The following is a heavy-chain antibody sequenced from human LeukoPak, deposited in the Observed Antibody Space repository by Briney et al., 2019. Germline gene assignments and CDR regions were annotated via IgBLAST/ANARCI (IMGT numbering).Heavy chain of an antibody. V-gene: IGHV4-38-2*01. J-gene: IGHJ6*03. D-gene: IGHD2/OR15-2a*01. Sequence: PSETLSLTCGVSGYSISSDYYWGWIRQSPGKGLEWIVTMHHSGGTYYNPSLRSRVTISVDTSKNQSSLRLSSVTATDTAVYYCARSPLFFYHMDVWGKGTTVTVSS. CDR3: ARSPLFFYHMDV. CDR2: MHHSGGT. CDR1: GYSISSDYY.